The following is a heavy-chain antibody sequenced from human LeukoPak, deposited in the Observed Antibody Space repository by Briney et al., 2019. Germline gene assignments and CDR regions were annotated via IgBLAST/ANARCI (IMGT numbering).Heavy chain of an antibody. CDR2: INAGNGNT. CDR1: GYTFTSYA. CDR3: ARDSLNWGTVY. Sequence: ASVKVSCKASGYTFTSYAMHWVRQAPGQRLEWMGWINAGNGNTKYSQKSQGRVTITRDTSASTAYMELSSLRSEDTAVYYCARDSLNWGTVYWGQGTLVTVSS. V-gene: IGHV1-3*01. J-gene: IGHJ4*02. D-gene: IGHD7-27*01.